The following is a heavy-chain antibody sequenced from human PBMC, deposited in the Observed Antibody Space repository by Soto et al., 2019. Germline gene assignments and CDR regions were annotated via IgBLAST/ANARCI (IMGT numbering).Heavy chain of an antibody. CDR2: ISNDGSNY. V-gene: IGHV3-30-3*01. Sequence: QVQLVESGGGVVQPGRSLRLSCAASGFTFTSYAMHWFRQAPGKGLEWVAVISNDGSNYYYADSVRVRFTISRDNTKNTMFLQMSSLRGYDSGVYYCARGTTLAIFDYGRYVWGQGTTVTV. CDR3: ARGTTLAIFDYGRYV. CDR1: GFTFTSYA. J-gene: IGHJ6*02. D-gene: IGHD3-3*01.